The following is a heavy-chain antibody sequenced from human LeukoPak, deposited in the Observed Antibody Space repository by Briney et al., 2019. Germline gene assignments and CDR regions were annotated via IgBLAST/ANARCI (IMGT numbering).Heavy chain of an antibody. CDR3: AKALVEEI. CDR2: ISGSGGST. D-gene: IGHD2-2*01. CDR1: RFTFSSYA. Sequence: PGGSLRLSCAASRFTFSSYAMSWVRQAPGKGLEWVSAISGSGGSTYYADSVKGRFTISRDNSKNTLYLQMNRLRAEDTVEYYCAKALVEEICGQGTLVTVSS. J-gene: IGHJ4*02. V-gene: IGHV3-23*01.